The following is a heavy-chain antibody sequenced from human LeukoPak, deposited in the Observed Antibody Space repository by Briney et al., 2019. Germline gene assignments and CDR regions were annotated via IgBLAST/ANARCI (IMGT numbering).Heavy chain of an antibody. J-gene: IGHJ4*02. CDR2: IYWDDDK. Sequence: SGPTLVKPTQTLTLTCTFSGFSLSTSGVGVGWIRQPPGKALEWLALIYWDDDKRYSPSLKSRLTITKDTSKNQVVLTMTNMDPVDTATYYCAHMSDRYYYDSSGYQPLDYWGQGTLVTVSS. D-gene: IGHD3-22*01. CDR1: GFSLSTSGVG. V-gene: IGHV2-5*02. CDR3: AHMSDRYYYDSSGYQPLDY.